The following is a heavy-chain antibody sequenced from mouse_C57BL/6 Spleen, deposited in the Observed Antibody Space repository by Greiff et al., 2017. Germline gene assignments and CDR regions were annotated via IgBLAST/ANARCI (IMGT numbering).Heavy chain of an antibody. CDR3: ATYDYDGYYYAMDY. CDR2: IYPNYGTT. J-gene: IGHJ4*01. CDR1: GYSFTDYN. V-gene: IGHV1-39*01. D-gene: IGHD2-4*01. Sequence: VQLQQSGPELVKPGASVKISCKASGYSFTDYNMNWVKQSNGKSLEWIGVIYPNYGTTSYNQKFKGKATLTVDQSTSTAYMQLNSLTSGDSAVYYCATYDYDGYYYAMDYWGQGTSVTVSA.